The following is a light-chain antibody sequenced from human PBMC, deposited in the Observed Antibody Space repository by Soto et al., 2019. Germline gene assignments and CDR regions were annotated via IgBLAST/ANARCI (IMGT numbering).Light chain of an antibody. Sequence: EIVLTQSPATLSLSTGERATLSCRVSQSVGSSLAWYQQKPGQAPRLLIYDASNRATGIPARFSGSGSGTDFTLTISSLQAEDSAVYYCQQYQDWPRTFGQGTKVDIK. CDR3: QQYQDWPRT. CDR2: DAS. V-gene: IGKV3-11*01. CDR1: QSVGSS. J-gene: IGKJ1*01.